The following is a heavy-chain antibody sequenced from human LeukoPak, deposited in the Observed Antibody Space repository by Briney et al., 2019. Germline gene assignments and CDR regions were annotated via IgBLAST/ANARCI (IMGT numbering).Heavy chain of an antibody. Sequence: SETLSLTCALYGGSFSGDYWSWIRQPPGRGLEWIGEINRSGSTNYNPSLKSRVTISVDTSKNQFSLKLTSVTAADTAVYYCARRTTGMTTSSPPSIDYWGQGTLVTVSS. CDR1: GGSFSGDY. D-gene: IGHD4-17*01. J-gene: IGHJ4*02. V-gene: IGHV4-34*01. CDR3: ARRTTGMTTSSPPSIDY. CDR2: INRSGST.